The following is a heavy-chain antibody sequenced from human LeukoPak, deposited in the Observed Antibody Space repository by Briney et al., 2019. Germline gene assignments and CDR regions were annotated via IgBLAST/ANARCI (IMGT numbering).Heavy chain of an antibody. Sequence: GGSLRLSCAASGFTFDSFWMYWVRQVPGKGLLWVVRINSDGIRTSHADSVQGRFTISRDNANNTLYLQMNSLRVEDTAVYYCARGGSGSGYHYYYYYMDVWGKGTTVTISS. J-gene: IGHJ6*03. D-gene: IGHD3-22*01. CDR2: INSDGIRT. CDR1: GFTFDSFW. V-gene: IGHV3-74*01. CDR3: ARGGSGSGYHYYYYYMDV.